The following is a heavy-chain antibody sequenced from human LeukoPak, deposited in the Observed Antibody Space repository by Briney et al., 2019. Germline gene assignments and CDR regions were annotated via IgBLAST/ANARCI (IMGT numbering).Heavy chain of an antibody. CDR3: ARYSGTGYGMYYFDY. J-gene: IGHJ4*02. V-gene: IGHV4-61*02. CDR2: MDISGTT. D-gene: IGHD3-9*01. CDR1: GFSISSSDYF. Sequence: SETLSLTCTVSGFSISSSDYFWSWIRQPAGKGLEWIGRMDISGTTNYNPSLQSRVTLSLDTSKNQFSLKLSSVTAADTAVYFCARYSGTGYGMYYFDYWGQGSLVTVSS.